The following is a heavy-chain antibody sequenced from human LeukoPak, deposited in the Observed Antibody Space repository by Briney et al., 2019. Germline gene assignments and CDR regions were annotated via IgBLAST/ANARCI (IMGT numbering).Heavy chain of an antibody. D-gene: IGHD4-17*01. CDR2: INPSGGST. V-gene: IGHV1-46*01. Sequence: ASVKVSCRASGYTFTSYYMHWVRQAPGQGLEWMGIINPSGGSTSYAQKFQGRVTTTRDTSTSTVYMELSSLRSEDTAVYYCARDLFDGDYAPDYWGQGTLVTVSS. J-gene: IGHJ4*02. CDR1: GYTFTSYY. CDR3: ARDLFDGDYAPDY.